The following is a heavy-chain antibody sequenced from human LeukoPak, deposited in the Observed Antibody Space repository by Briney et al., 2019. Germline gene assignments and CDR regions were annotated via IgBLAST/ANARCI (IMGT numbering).Heavy chain of an antibody. CDR2: IYHSGST. Sequence: SETLSLTCTVSGFSISSYYWSWIRQPPGKGLEWIGYIYHSGSTNYNPSLKSRATISIHKSKNTFSLKLNSMTAADTAVYYCAKTDYYGNTQWPSPSGQGTLLTAPS. CDR3: AKTDYYGNTQWPSP. CDR1: GFSISSYY. V-gene: IGHV4-4*09. D-gene: IGHD3-10*01. J-gene: IGHJ5*02.